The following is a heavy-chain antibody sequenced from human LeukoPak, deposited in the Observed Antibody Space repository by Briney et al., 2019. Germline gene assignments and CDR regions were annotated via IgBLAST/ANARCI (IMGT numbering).Heavy chain of an antibody. V-gene: IGHV3-30-3*01. Sequence: GGSLRLSRAASGFTFSSYAMHWVRQAPGKGLEWVAVISFDGSNKYYADSVKARFSISRDNSKKKMYLQMNNLRFEDTAVYYCAKDPHYYETSGPFDYWGLGTLVTVSS. CDR1: GFTFSSYA. D-gene: IGHD3-22*01. J-gene: IGHJ4*02. CDR3: AKDPHYYETSGPFDY. CDR2: ISFDGSNK.